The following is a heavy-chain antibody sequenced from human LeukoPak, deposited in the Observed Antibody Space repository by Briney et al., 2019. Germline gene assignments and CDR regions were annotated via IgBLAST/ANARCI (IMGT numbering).Heavy chain of an antibody. D-gene: IGHD2-2*01. CDR3: ARIGLGSSEDY. Sequence: SETLSLTCSVSGASISSSSYYWGWIRQPPGKGPEWIGSFSYSGSTYYNSSLKSRVTISVDTSNNQFSLRLNSVTAADTAVYYCARIGLGSSEDYWGQGTLVTVSS. J-gene: IGHJ4*02. V-gene: IGHV4-39*07. CDR2: FSYSGST. CDR1: GASISSSSYY.